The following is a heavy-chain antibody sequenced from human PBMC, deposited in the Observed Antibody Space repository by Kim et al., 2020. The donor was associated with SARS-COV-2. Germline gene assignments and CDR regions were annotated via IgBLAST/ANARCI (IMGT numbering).Heavy chain of an antibody. J-gene: IGHJ4*02. V-gene: IGHV3-23*01. CDR3: AKSNPSIAAAADY. D-gene: IGHD6-13*01. Sequence: ADSVKGRFTISRDNSKNTLYLQMNSLRAEDTAVYYCAKSNPSIAAAADYWGQGTLVTVSS.